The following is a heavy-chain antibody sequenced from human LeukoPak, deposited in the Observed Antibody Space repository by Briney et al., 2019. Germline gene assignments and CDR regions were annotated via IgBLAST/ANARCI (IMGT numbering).Heavy chain of an antibody. D-gene: IGHD6-13*01. CDR3: VRAIAAAASY. Sequence: PGGSLRLSCAASGFPFSSYSMTWVRQAPGKGLEWVANIKPDGTTKFYVDSVKGRFTITRDNAKNSLSLQMNSLRVEDTAVYYCVRAIAAAASYWGQGTLVTVSS. CDR1: GFPFSSYS. J-gene: IGHJ4*02. V-gene: IGHV3-7*01. CDR2: IKPDGTTK.